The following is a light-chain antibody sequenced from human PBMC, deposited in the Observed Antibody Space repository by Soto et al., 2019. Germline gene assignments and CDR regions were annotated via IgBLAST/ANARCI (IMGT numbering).Light chain of an antibody. CDR1: QSLYSNGNNC. J-gene: IGKJ4*01. CDR2: LGS. V-gene: IGKV2-28*01. Sequence: DIVMTQSPLSLPVTPGEPASISCRSSQSLYSNGNNCLDWFLQKPGQSPQVLIYLGSHRASGVPDRFSGSGSGTDFTLKISTVEAEDVGIYYCMQALQTPLTFGGGTKVEI. CDR3: MQALQTPLT.